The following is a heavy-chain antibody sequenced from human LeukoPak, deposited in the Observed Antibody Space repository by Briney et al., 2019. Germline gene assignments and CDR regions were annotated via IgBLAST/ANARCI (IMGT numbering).Heavy chain of an antibody. V-gene: IGHV3-30*18. D-gene: IGHD2-15*01. J-gene: IGHJ4*02. Sequence: PGGSLRLSCAASGFTFSSYGMHWVRQAPGKGMEWVAVISYDGSKKYYADSANGPFTTSRDNSKNTLYLPMTSLRAEDTAVYSCAKDHIVVVVAATPMIDYWGQGTLVTVSS. CDR1: GFTFSSYG. CDR2: ISYDGSKK. CDR3: AKDHIVVVVAATPMIDY.